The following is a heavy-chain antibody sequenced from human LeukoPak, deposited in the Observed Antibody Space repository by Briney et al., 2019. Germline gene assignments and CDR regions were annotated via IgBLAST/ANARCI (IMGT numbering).Heavy chain of an antibody. CDR1: GDSISGYH. CDR3: ARGYYDILTGLIPGANWFDP. Sequence: PSETLSLTCGVYGDSISGYHWTYIRQPPGKGLEWIGEINRSGSTNYNPSLKSRVTISVDTYKNQFSLKLSSVTAADTAVYYCARGYYDILTGLIPGANWFDPWGQGTLVTVSS. V-gene: IGHV4-34*01. D-gene: IGHD3-9*01. CDR2: INRSGST. J-gene: IGHJ5*02.